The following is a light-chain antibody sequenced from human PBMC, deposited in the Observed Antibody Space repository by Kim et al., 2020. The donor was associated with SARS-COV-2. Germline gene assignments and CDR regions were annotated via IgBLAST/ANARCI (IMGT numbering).Light chain of an antibody. V-gene: IGLV2-11*01. CDR2: DVT. Sequence: QSALTQPRSVSGSPGQSVTISCTGTSSDVGGYNYVSWYQQHPGKAPKVMIYDVTKRPSGVPDRFSGSKSGNTASLTISGLQAEDAADYYCCSYAGSYTFVVFGGGTKLAVL. CDR1: SSDVGGYNY. J-gene: IGLJ2*01. CDR3: CSYAGSYTFVV.